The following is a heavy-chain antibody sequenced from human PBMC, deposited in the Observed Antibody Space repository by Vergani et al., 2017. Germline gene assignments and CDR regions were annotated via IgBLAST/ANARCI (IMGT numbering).Heavy chain of an antibody. CDR3: AKDRVVFYYYGMDV. V-gene: IGHV3-30*18. CDR1: GFIFSNYG. Sequence: QVHLVESGGGVVQPGRSLRLSCAASGFIFSNYGMHWVRQAPGKGLEWVAVVSFDGSQKYYADSVKGRFTISRDNPKDTLYLQMNGLRPEDTAVYYCAKDRVVFYYYGMDVWGQGTTVTVSS. J-gene: IGHJ6*02. CDR2: VSFDGSQK. D-gene: IGHD5/OR15-5a*01.